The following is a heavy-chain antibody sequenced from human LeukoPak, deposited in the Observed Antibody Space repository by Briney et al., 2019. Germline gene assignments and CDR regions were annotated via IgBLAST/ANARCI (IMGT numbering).Heavy chain of an antibody. CDR3: ARDPPSAGATIGYYYYYGMDV. CDR1: GGTFSSYA. J-gene: IGHJ6*02. V-gene: IGHV1-69*04. CDR2: IIPILGIA. Sequence: SVKVSCKASGGTFSSYAISWVRQAPGQGLEWMGRIIPILGIANYAQKFQGRVTITADKSTSAAYMELSSLRSEDTAVYYCARDPPSAGATIGYYYYYGMDVWGQGTTVTVSS. D-gene: IGHD1-26*01.